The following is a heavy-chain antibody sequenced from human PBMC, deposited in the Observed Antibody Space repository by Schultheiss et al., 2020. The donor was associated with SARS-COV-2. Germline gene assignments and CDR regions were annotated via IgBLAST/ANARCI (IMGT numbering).Heavy chain of an antibody. D-gene: IGHD5-12*01. CDR1: GFTFSSYE. J-gene: IGHJ4*02. CDR3: ARGRYSGYDMRGSHYFDY. Sequence: GGSLRLSCAASGFTFSSYEMNWVRQAPGKGLEWVSYISVSGGTIYYADSVKGRFTISRDNAKNSLYLQMNSLRAQDTAVYYCARGRYSGYDMRGSHYFDYWGQGTLVTVSS. V-gene: IGHV3-48*03. CDR2: ISVSGGTI.